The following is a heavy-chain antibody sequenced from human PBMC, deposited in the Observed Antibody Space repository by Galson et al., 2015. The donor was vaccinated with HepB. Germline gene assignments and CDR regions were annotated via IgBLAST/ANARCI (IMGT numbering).Heavy chain of an antibody. D-gene: IGHD2-2*02. CDR2: ISGSGGST. J-gene: IGHJ4*02. V-gene: IGHV3-23*01. Sequence: SLRLSCAASGFTFSSYAMSWVRQAPGKGLEWVSAISGSGGSTYYADSVEGRFTISRDNSKNTLYLLMNSLRAEDTAVYYCAKAYCSSTSCYNYFDYWGQGTLVTVSS. CDR1: GFTFSSYA. CDR3: AKAYCSSTSCYNYFDY.